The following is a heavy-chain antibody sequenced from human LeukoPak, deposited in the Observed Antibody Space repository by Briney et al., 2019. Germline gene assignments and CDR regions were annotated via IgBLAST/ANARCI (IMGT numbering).Heavy chain of an antibody. CDR2: ISWNSGSI. Sequence: GGSLRLSCEASGFTFGNYAMNWVRQAPGKGLEWVSGISWNSGSIGYADSVKGRFTISRDNAKNSLYLQMNSLRAEDTALYYCAKGPNYYDSSGYAGEGYYFDYWGQGTLVTVSS. J-gene: IGHJ4*02. D-gene: IGHD3-22*01. CDR1: GFTFGNYA. V-gene: IGHV3-9*01. CDR3: AKGPNYYDSSGYAGEGYYFDY.